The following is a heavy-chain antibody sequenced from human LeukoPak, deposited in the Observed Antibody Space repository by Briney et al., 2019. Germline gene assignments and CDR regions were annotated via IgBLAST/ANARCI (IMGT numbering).Heavy chain of an antibody. V-gene: IGHV3-30*18. CDR2: ISYDGSDK. J-gene: IGHJ3*02. CDR1: GFTFINYA. CDR3: AKDLGLAYYESYFDI. Sequence: GGSLRLSCAASGFTFINYAMHWVRQAPGKGLEWVAVISYDGSDKYYVDSVKGRFTISRDNSKNTLYLQMNSLRAEETAVYFCAKDLGLAYYESYFDIWGQGTMVTVSS. D-gene: IGHD3-22*01.